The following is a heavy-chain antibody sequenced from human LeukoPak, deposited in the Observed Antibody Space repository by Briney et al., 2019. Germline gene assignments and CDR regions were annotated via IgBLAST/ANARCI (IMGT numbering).Heavy chain of an antibody. CDR3: ARDVLYSSGWYEGDLSRDGYYYYGMDV. J-gene: IGHJ6*02. V-gene: IGHV1-46*01. Sequence: ASVKVSCKASGYTFTSYYMHWVRQAPGQGLEWMGIINPSGGSTSYAQKFQGRVTMTRDTSTSIVYMELSSLRSEDTAVYYCARDVLYSSGWYEGDLSRDGYYYYGMDVWGQGTTVTVSS. D-gene: IGHD6-19*01. CDR1: GYTFTSYY. CDR2: INPSGGST.